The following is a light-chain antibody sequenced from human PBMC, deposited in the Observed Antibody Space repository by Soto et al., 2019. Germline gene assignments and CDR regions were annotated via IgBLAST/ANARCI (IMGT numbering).Light chain of an antibody. CDR2: GAS. CDR1: QSVGSN. CDR3: QQYNSYPWT. V-gene: IGKV3-15*01. Sequence: EIVMTQFPATLSVSPGEGATLSCRASQSVGSNFAWYQQKPGQAPRLLVYGASTRATGIPARFSGSGSGTEFTLTISSLQPDDFATYYCQQYNSYPWTFGQGTKVDIK. J-gene: IGKJ1*01.